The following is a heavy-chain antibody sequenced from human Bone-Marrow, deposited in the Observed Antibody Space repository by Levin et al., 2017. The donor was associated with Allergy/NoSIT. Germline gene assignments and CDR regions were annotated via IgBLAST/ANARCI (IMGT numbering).Heavy chain of an antibody. D-gene: IGHD2-21*02. J-gene: IGHJ3*02. CDR3: ARLGCLLPYCGADCPYCGFDI. Sequence: GGSLRLSCAASEFTFSNYNMNWVRQAPGKGLEWVSYISSSSGTVYFADSVKGRFTISRDNAKNSLYLQMNSLRAEDTAIYYCARLGCLLPYCGADCPYCGFDICGQGTMVTAS. V-gene: IGHV3-48*01. CDR2: ISSSSGTV. CDR1: EFTFSNYN.